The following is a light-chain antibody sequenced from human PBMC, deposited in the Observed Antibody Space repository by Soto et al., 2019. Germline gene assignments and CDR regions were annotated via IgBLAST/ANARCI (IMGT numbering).Light chain of an antibody. CDR1: EGISTY. V-gene: IGKV1-39*01. J-gene: IGKJ1*01. CDR3: QQSYSYPKT. Sequence: DIPMTQSPSSLSASVGDRVTISCRASEGISTYLNWYRQKPGQAPKLLIYGSLNLQSGVPSRFSGSGSGTHFTLTISSLQPEDFATYYCQQSYSYPKTFGPGTTVEVK. CDR2: GSL.